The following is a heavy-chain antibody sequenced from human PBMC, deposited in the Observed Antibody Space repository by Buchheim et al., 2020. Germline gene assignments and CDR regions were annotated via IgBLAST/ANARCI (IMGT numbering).Heavy chain of an antibody. CDR2: ISSSSSTI. CDR1: GFTFSSYS. J-gene: IGHJ6*03. D-gene: IGHD6-13*01. Sequence: EVQLVESGGGLVQPGGSLRLSCAASGFTFSSYSMNWVRQAPGKGLEWVSYISSSSSTIYYADSVKGRFTISRDNAKNSLYLQMNSLRAEDTAGYYCAREGSSSWYPLSFYMDVWGKGTT. CDR3: AREGSSSWYPLSFYMDV. V-gene: IGHV3-48*01.